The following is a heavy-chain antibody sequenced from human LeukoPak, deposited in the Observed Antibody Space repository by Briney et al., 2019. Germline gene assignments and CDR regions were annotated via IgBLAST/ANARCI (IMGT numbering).Heavy chain of an antibody. CDR3: ARVGPYYYDSSGPATDY. CDR2: INHSGST. CDR1: GGSFSGHY. D-gene: IGHD3-22*01. J-gene: IGHJ4*02. V-gene: IGHV4-34*01. Sequence: SETLSLTCAVYGGSFSGHYWSWIRQPPGKGLGWIGEINHSGSTNHNPSLKSRVTISVDTSKNQFSLKLSSVTAADTAVYYCARVGPYYYDSSGPATDYWGQGTLVTVSS.